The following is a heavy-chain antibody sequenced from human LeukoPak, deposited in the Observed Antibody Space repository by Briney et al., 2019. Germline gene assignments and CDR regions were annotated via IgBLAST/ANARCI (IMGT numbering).Heavy chain of an antibody. V-gene: IGHV4-30-4*01. Sequence: SETLSLTCTVSGGSISSGDYYWSWIRQPPGKGLEWIGYIYYSGSTYYNPSLKSRVTISVDTSKNQFSLKLSSVTAADTAVYYCASGGYDSSGYYSRLWYFDLWGRGTLVTVSS. CDR2: IYYSGST. CDR1: GGSISSGDYY. D-gene: IGHD3-22*01. J-gene: IGHJ2*01. CDR3: ASGGYDSSGYYSRLWYFDL.